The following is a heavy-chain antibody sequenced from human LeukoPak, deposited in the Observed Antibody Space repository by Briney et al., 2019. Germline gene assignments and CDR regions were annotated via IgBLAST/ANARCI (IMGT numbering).Heavy chain of an antibody. J-gene: IGHJ6*02. Sequence: GGSLRLSCAASGFTFSSYGMHWVRQAPGKGLEWVAVIWYDGSNKYYADSVKGRFTISRDNSKNTLYLQMNSLRAEDTAVYYCARDRAQWLPHYFYGMDVWGQGTTVTVSS. D-gene: IGHD6-19*01. CDR2: IWYDGSNK. CDR1: GFTFSSYG. CDR3: ARDRAQWLPHYFYGMDV. V-gene: IGHV3-33*01.